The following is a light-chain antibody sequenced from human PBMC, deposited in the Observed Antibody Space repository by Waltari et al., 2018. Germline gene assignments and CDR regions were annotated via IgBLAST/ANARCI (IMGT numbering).Light chain of an antibody. V-gene: IGLV1-47*02. CDR1: TANIGRNY. CDR2: SNN. CDR3: ATWDGSLTAWV. J-gene: IGLJ3*02. Sequence: QSVLTQPPSASGTPGQRVTISCSGSTANIGRNYVYWYQQFPGPAPKLLVYSNNEQPSGVPNRISVSKSGTSASLSISGLRSEDEADYYCATWDGSLTAWVFGGGTKVTVL.